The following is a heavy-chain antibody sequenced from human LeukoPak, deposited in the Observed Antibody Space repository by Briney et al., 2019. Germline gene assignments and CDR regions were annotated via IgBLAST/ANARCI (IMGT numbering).Heavy chain of an antibody. V-gene: IGHV3-21*01. D-gene: IGHD3-9*01. CDR2: ISSGSTYI. CDR1: EFTFSTYS. Sequence: GGSLRLSCAASEFTFSTYSMNWVRQAPGKGLEWVSSISSGSTYIYYADSVKGRFTISRDNAKNSLYLQMNSLRAEDTAVYYCARGVLRYFPYNWFDPWGQGTLVTVSS. J-gene: IGHJ5*02. CDR3: ARGVLRYFPYNWFDP.